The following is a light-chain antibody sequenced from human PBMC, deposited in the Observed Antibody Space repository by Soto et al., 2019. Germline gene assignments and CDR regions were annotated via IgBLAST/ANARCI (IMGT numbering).Light chain of an antibody. CDR1: SSNLGSDYP. CDR2: RNS. V-gene: IGLV1-40*01. CDR3: QSYDSSLSGYD. Sequence: QSVLTQPPSVSGAPGQRVTISCTGSSSNLGSDYPVHWYQQFPGTAPKVLIWRNSNRPSGVPDRFSGSKSGTSASLAITGLQAEDEADYYCQSYDSSLSGYDFGTGTKLTVL. J-gene: IGLJ1*01.